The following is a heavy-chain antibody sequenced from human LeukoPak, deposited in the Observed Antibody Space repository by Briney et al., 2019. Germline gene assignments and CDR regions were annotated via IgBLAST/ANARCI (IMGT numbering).Heavy chain of an antibody. V-gene: IGHV1-2*04. D-gene: IGHD5-12*01. CDR1: GYTFTGYY. J-gene: IGHJ4*02. Sequence: ASVKVSCKASGYTFTGYYMHWVRQAPGQGLEWMGWINPNSGSTNYAQKFQGWVTMTRDTSISTAYMELSRLRSDDTAVYYCARAIAGLDSGYENYFDYWGQGTLVTVS. CDR3: ARAIAGLDSGYENYFDY. CDR2: INPNSGST.